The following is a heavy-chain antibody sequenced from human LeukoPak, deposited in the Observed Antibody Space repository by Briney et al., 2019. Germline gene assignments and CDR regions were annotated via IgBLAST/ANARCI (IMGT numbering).Heavy chain of an antibody. CDR2: ISAYNGNT. CDR1: GYTFTSYG. V-gene: IGHV1-18*01. D-gene: IGHD4-17*01. J-gene: IGHJ5*02. CDR3: ARADGDYEKNWFDP. Sequence: ASVKVSCKASGYTFTSYGISWVRQAPEQGLEWMGWISAYNGNTNYAQKLQGRVTMTTDTSTSTAYMELKSLRSDDTAVYYCARADGDYEKNWFDPWGQGTLVTVSS.